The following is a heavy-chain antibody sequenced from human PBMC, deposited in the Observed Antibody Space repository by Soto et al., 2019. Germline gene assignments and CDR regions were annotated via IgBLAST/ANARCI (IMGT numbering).Heavy chain of an antibody. CDR3: TRDPHCNITTCPFDY. CDR2: VYRGGST. V-gene: IGHV4-4*02. J-gene: IGHJ4*02. D-gene: IGHD2-2*01. CDR1: GGSINSSNW. Sequence: NPSETLSLTCAVSGGSINSSNWWSWVRQPPGKGLEWIGEVYRGGSTNYNPSVKSRVTITVDKSKNQISLNLTSVTAADTAVYYCTRDPHCNITTCPFDYWGQGIQVTVSS.